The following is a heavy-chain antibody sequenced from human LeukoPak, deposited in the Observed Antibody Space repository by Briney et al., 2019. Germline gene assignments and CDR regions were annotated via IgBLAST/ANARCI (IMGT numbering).Heavy chain of an antibody. CDR3: ATARPYYYILTGYSTTRGAFDI. CDR1: GGSFSGYY. D-gene: IGHD3-9*01. Sequence: LSLTCAVYGGSFSGYYWSWIRQPPGKGLEWIGEINHSGSTNYNPSLKRRVTISVDTSKKQFSLNLTSVTAPDTAVYYCATARPYYYILTGYSTTRGAFDIWGQGTMLTVSS. CDR2: INHSGST. J-gene: IGHJ3*02. V-gene: IGHV4-34*01.